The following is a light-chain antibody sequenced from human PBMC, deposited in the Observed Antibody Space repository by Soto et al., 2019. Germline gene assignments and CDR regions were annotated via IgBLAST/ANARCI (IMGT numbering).Light chain of an antibody. Sequence: EIVMTQSPDTLSVSPGDRATLSCRASQTVSTNLAWYQQKPCQAPRLLIYGVSTRDTGVPDRFSGSGSRTEFTLTISSLQSEDFAVYYCQQYNSWPPLTFGQGTKVEIK. V-gene: IGKV3-15*01. CDR1: QTVSTN. CDR2: GVS. J-gene: IGKJ1*01. CDR3: QQYNSWPPLT.